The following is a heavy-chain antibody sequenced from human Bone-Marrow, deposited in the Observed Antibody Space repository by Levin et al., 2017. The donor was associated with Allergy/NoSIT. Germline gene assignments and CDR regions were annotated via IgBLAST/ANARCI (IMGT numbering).Heavy chain of an antibody. V-gene: IGHV5-51*01. CDR2: IYAGDSDT. D-gene: IGHD2-2*03. Sequence: ASVKVSCKASGYRFSDYWIGWVRQRPGKGLEWLGVIYAGDSDTRYSPSFQGQVTISVDRSITTAYLQWTSLKASDTAIYYCARRPGYHKVATVSFGFDFWGQGTMVAVSS. CDR1: GYRFSDYW. J-gene: IGHJ3*01. CDR3: ARRPGYHKVATVSFGFDF.